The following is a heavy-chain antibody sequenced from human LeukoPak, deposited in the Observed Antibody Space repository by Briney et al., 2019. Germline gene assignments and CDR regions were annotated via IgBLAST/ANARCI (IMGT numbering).Heavy chain of an antibody. Sequence: ASVKVSCKVSGYTLTEISMHWVRQAPGQGLEWMGGFNPEDVETIYARSFQGRLTVTEDTSTDTAYMELSSLRAEDTAMYYCATGIVGYGDVHYFDSWGQGTLVTVSS. CDR3: ATGIVGYGDVHYFDS. J-gene: IGHJ4*02. V-gene: IGHV1-24*01. CDR1: GYTLTEIS. CDR2: FNPEDVET. D-gene: IGHD4-17*01.